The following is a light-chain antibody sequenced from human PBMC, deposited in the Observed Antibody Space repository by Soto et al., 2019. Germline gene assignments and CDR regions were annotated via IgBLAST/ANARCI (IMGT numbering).Light chain of an antibody. J-gene: IGKJ5*01. CDR3: QQRASWPIT. CDR2: DAS. Sequence: EIVLTQSPATLSLSPGERATLSCRASQTVRSELAWYQQKPGQAPRLLIYDASNRATGIPARFSGSGSGTDFTLTISSLEPEDFAIYYCQQRASWPITFGQGTRLEIK. CDR1: QTVRSE. V-gene: IGKV3-11*01.